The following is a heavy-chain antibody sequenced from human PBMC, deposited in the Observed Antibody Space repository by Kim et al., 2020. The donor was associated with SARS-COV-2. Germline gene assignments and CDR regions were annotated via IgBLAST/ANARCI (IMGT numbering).Heavy chain of an antibody. J-gene: IGHJ2*01. Sequence: GGSLRLSCAASGFTFSTYAMSWVRQAPGKGLEWVSSISGGGGSIYYADSVKGRFTISRDNSKNTVCLQMNSLTAEDTAVYYCAKPGNSNYAAWYFDLWGRDTLVTVSS. CDR2: ISGGGGSI. D-gene: IGHD4-4*01. V-gene: IGHV3-23*01. CDR3: AKPGNSNYAAWYFDL. CDR1: GFTFSTYA.